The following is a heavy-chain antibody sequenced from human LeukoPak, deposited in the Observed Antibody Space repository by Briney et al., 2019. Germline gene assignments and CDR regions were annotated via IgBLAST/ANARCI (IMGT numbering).Heavy chain of an antibody. CDR1: GFTFSSYG. Sequence: GGSLRLSCAASGFTFSSYGMHWVRQAPGEGLEWVAVIWYDGSNKYYADSVKGRFTISRDNSKNTLYLQMNSLRAEDTAVYYCTRGLVDRHGGYYYYYGMNVWGQGTTVTVSS. D-gene: IGHD5-12*01. J-gene: IGHJ6*02. CDR2: IWYDGSNK. V-gene: IGHV3-33*01. CDR3: TRGLVDRHGGYYYYYGMNV.